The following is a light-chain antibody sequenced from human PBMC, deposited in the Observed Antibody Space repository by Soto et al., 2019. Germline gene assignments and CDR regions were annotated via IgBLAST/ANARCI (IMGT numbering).Light chain of an antibody. CDR1: QGISSY. V-gene: IGKV1-9*01. Sequence: DIQLTQSPSFLSASVGDRVTITCRASQGISSYLAWYQQKPGKAPKLLIYAASTLRSGVPSRFGGSGSGTEFTLTISSLQPEDFATYYCQQLNSYPRTFGQGTKVEIK. CDR3: QQLNSYPRT. J-gene: IGKJ1*01. CDR2: AAS.